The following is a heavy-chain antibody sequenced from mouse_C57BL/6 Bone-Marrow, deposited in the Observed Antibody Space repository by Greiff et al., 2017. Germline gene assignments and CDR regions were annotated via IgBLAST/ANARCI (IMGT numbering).Heavy chain of an antibody. CDR1: GFTFTDYY. D-gene: IGHD2-2*01. CDR3: ARSRYGYDRGYFDY. J-gene: IGHJ2*01. CDR2: IRNKANGYTT. V-gene: IGHV7-3*01. Sequence: EVNVVESGGGLVQPGGSLSLSCAASGFTFTDYYMSWVRQPPGKALEWLGFIRNKANGYTTEYSASVKGRFTISRDNSQSILYLQMNALRAEDSATYYCARSRYGYDRGYFDYWGQGTTLTVSS.